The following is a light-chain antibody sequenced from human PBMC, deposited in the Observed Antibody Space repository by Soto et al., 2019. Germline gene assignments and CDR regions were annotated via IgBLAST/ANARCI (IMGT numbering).Light chain of an antibody. Sequence: DIQMTQSPSTLSASVGDRVTITCRASQSISSWLAWYQQKPGKAPELLIYAASSLQSGVPSRFTGSGSGTDFTLTISNLQPEDFATYYCQQSYNVPRAFGGGTKVDIK. CDR3: QQSYNVPRA. V-gene: IGKV1-39*01. CDR1: QSISSW. CDR2: AAS. J-gene: IGKJ4*01.